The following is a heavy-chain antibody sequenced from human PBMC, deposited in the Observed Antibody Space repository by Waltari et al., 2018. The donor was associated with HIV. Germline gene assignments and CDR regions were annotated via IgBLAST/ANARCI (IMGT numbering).Heavy chain of an antibody. V-gene: IGHV1-8*01. Sequence: QVQLVQSGAEVKKPGASVKVSCKASGYTFTSNDINWVRQATGQGLEWMGWMNTYSGNTGYAQKFQGRVTMTRDTSIRTVYMEVSSLRSEDTAVYYCVRALGFGGKQNAFDIWGQGTMVIVSS. CDR1: GYTFTSND. CDR3: VRALGFGGKQNAFDI. D-gene: IGHD2-15*01. CDR2: MNTYSGNT. J-gene: IGHJ3*02.